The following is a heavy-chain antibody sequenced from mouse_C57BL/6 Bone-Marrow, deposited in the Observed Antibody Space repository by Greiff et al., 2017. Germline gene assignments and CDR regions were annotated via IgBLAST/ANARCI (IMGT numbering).Heavy chain of an antibody. J-gene: IGHJ4*01. D-gene: IGHD2-4*01. V-gene: IGHV1-64*01. CDR2: MHPNGGSP. CDR3: ARSYDYDDYTMDY. CDR1: GYTFTNYW. Sequence: VQLQQPGAELVKPGASVKLSCKASGYTFTNYWMHWVKQRPGQGLEWIGMMHPNGGSPDYNEKFKSEATLSVDKSSRTAYMELSSLTSEDSAVEYCARSYDYDDYTMDYWGQGTSVTVSS.